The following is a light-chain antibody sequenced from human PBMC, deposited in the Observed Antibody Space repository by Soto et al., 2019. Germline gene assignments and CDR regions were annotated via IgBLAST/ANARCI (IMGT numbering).Light chain of an antibody. Sequence: DIQMTQSPSTLSASVGGRVTITCRASQSISSWLAGYQQKPGKAPKLLIYKASTLETGGPSRFSGSGSGTAFTLTSSCLQLDDFAPYFCHQYTHYWTFGQGTNVEIK. CDR2: KAS. CDR3: HQYTHYWT. CDR1: QSISSW. J-gene: IGKJ1*01. V-gene: IGKV1-5*03.